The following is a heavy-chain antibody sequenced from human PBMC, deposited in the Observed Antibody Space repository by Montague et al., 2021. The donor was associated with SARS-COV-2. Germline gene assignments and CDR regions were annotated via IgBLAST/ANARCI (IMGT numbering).Heavy chain of an antibody. CDR1: GDSFNSPKYY. Sequence: SDTLSLTRTVSGDSFNSPKYYCAWIRQPPGKGLEWIGSSYYSGTTYDNPSLRSQVTMSVDTSKTQFSLKMNSVTAADTAVYYCARGSYGSGSYHAFDIWSQGTVVAVSS. V-gene: IGHV4-39*01. CDR3: ARGSYGSGSYHAFDI. D-gene: IGHD3-10*01. J-gene: IGHJ3*02. CDR2: SYYSGTT.